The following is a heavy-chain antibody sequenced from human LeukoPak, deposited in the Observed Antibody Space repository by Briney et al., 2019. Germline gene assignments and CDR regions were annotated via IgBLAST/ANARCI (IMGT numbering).Heavy chain of an antibody. CDR2: INCNSGAT. CDR1: GYTFTDYH. Sequence: ASVTVSCKASGYTFTDYHMHWVRQAPGQGLEWMGWINCNSGATNYAQKFQGRVSMTRDTSISTAYMDLSRLTSDDTAVYYCARELGGGTTREDWFDPWGQGTLVTVSS. D-gene: IGHD1-1*01. J-gene: IGHJ5*02. V-gene: IGHV1-2*02. CDR3: ARELGGGTTREDWFDP.